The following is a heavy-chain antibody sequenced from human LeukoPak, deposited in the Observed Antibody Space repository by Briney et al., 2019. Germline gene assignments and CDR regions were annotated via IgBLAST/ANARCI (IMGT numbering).Heavy chain of an antibody. CDR1: GYTFTDYY. D-gene: IGHD1-26*01. V-gene: IGHV1-2*02. CDR3: ARRGPSGWDYFDY. J-gene: IGHJ4*02. Sequence: ASVKVSCKASGYTFTDYYMHWVRQAPGQGLGCMGWINPNSGGTTYAQKFQGRVTMTRDTSISTAYMELSGLTSDGTAMYFCARRGPSGWDYFDYWGQGTLVTVSS. CDR2: INPNSGGT.